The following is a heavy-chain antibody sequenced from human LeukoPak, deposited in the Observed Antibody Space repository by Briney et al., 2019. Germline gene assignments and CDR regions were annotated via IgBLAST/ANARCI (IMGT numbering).Heavy chain of an antibody. CDR3: ARSITIFPEGYFDY. CDR2: ISSSSSYI. CDR1: GFTFSSYW. J-gene: IGHJ4*02. Sequence: GGSLRLSCAASGFTFSSYWMSWVRQAPGKGLEWVSSISSSSSYIYYADSVKGRFTISRDNAKNSLYLQMNSLRAEDTAVYYCARSITIFPEGYFDYWGQGTLVTVSS. D-gene: IGHD3-3*01. V-gene: IGHV3-21*01.